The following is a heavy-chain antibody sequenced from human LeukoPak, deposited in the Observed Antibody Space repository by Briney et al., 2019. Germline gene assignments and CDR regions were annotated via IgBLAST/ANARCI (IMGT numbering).Heavy chain of an antibody. D-gene: IGHD6-13*01. Sequence: PGGSLRLSCAASGLTFSSYGMHWVRQAPGKGLEWVAFIRYDGSNKYYADSVKGRFTISRDNSKNTLYLQMNSLRAEDTAVYYCAQDLHSGSSSYYWGQGTLVTVSS. CDR2: IRYDGSNK. V-gene: IGHV3-30*02. CDR1: GLTFSSYG. CDR3: AQDLHSGSSSYY. J-gene: IGHJ4*02.